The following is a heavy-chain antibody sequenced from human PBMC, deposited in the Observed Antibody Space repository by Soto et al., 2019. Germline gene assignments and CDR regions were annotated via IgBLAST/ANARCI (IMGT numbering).Heavy chain of an antibody. D-gene: IGHD3-22*01. CDR2: IYYSGST. J-gene: IGHJ4*02. V-gene: IGHV4-39*01. CDR1: GGSISGSSYY. Sequence: SETLSLTCTVSGGSISGSSYYWGWIRQPPGKGLEWIGSIYYSGSTYYNPSLKSRVTISVDTSKNQFSLKLSSVTAADTAVYYCTRSSAVITTLDYFDYWGQGTLVTVSS. CDR3: TRSSAVITTLDYFDY.